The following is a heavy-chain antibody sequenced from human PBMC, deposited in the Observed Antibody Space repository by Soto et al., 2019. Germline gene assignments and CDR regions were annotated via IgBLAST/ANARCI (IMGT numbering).Heavy chain of an antibody. D-gene: IGHD1-26*01. J-gene: IGHJ3*02. CDR1: GGSISSNNW. CDR2: IYHSGST. V-gene: IGHV4-4*02. Sequence: QVQLQESGPGLVKPSGTLSLTCAVSGGSISSNNWWSWVRQSPGKGLEWIGEIYHSGSTNYNPSLKSRVTISVDKSKNQFSLSLSSVTAADTAAYSCARTTYSSGTYAFDIWGQGTMVTVSS. CDR3: ARTTYSSGTYAFDI.